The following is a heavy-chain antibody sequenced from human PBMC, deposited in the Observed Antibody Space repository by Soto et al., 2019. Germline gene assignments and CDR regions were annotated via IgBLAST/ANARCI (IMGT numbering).Heavy chain of an antibody. CDR1: GGSISSSSYY. D-gene: IGHD2-2*01. CDR3: ATNGGYQLLPFDP. Sequence: SGTLSLTCTVSGGSISSSSYYWGWIRQPPGEGLEWIGSIYYSGSTYYNPSLKSRVTISVDTSKNQFSLKLSSVTAADTAVYYCATNGGYQLLPFDPWGQGTLVTVSS. J-gene: IGHJ5*02. V-gene: IGHV4-39*07. CDR2: IYYSGST.